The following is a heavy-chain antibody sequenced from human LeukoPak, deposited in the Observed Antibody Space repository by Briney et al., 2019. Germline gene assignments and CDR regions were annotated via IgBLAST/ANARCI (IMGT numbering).Heavy chain of an antibody. J-gene: IGHJ4*02. CDR2: IYWDDDK. D-gene: IGHD6-19*01. V-gene: IGHV2-5*02. Sequence: SGPTLVQPTPPPTLTCTFSGFSLSTSGVGVGWLRQPPGKALEWIALIYWDDDKRYSPSLKSRLTITKDTAKSQVVLTMTNMDPVDTATYYCAHRWYSIGWYGVEGGVDPYFDYWGQGTLVTVSS. CDR1: GFSLSTSGVG. CDR3: AHRWYSIGWYGVEGGVDPYFDY.